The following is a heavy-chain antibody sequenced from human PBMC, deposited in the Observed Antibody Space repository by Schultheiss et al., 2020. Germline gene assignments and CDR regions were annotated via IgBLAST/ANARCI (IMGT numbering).Heavy chain of an antibody. Sequence: SETLSLTCAVSGGSISRDSDSWSWIRQPPGKGLEWIGYIYYSGSTYYNPSLKSRVTISVDTSKNQFSLKLSSVTAADTAVYYCARELPRGGAFDIWGQGTMVTVSS. CDR3: ARELPRGGAFDI. V-gene: IGHV4-31*11. CDR2: IYYSGST. CDR1: GGSISRDSDS. D-gene: IGHD2-15*01. J-gene: IGHJ3*02.